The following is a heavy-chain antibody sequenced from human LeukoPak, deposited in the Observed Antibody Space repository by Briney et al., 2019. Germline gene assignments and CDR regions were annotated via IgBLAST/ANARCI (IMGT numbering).Heavy chain of an antibody. CDR3: AREPTQPSRWFDP. J-gene: IGHJ5*02. Sequence: ASETVSLTCTVSGGSISSYYWSWIRQPAGKGLEWIGRIYTSGSTNYNPSLKSRVTMSIDTSKSQFSLNLTSVTAADTAVYYCAREPTQPSRWFDPWGQGTLVTVSS. CDR1: GGSISSYY. D-gene: IGHD6-13*01. V-gene: IGHV4-4*07. CDR2: IYTSGST.